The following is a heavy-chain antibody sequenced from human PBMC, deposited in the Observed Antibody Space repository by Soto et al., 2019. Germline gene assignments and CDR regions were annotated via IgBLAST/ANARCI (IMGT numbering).Heavy chain of an antibody. CDR1: GDSISSSDKW. V-gene: IGHV4-4*02. CDR2: IHHSGSP. CDR3: ARGHYDASGYVFDS. J-gene: IGHJ4*02. Sequence: QVQLQESGPGLVKPSGTLSLTCTVSGDSISSSDKWWSWVRQPPGKGLEWIGEIHHSGSPNLNPSLKSRVIISVDKSKNQFSMKLSSVTAADTAVFYCARGHYDASGYVFDSWGQGTLVTVSS. D-gene: IGHD3-22*01.